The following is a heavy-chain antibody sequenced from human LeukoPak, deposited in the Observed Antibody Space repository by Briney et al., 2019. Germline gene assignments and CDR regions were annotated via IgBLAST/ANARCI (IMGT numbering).Heavy chain of an antibody. Sequence: PGGSLRLSCAASGFRFRSYDIHWVRQAPGKGLEWVAVISYDGSDKNYADSVKGRFTISRDNSKNTLYLQMNSLRAEDTAVYYCARERGYCTNGVCYYWFDPWGQGTLVTVSS. CDR1: GFRFRSYD. J-gene: IGHJ5*02. CDR3: ARERGYCTNGVCYYWFDP. V-gene: IGHV3-30*14. D-gene: IGHD2-8*01. CDR2: ISYDGSDK.